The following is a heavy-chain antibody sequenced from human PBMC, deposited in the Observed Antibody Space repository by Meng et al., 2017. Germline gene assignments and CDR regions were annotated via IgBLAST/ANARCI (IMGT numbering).Heavy chain of an antibody. D-gene: IGHD1-14*01. CDR2: IHWSDEK. V-gene: IGHV2-5*01. J-gene: IGHJ4*02. CDR3: AHRRDHSPGWNFGY. Sequence: PLHGSGPPLVKPTPTRTLTCPFSGFSRTSSGVGVGWIRQPPGKALEWLALIHWSDEKRYSPSLNSRLAITKDNSKNQVVLTMTNMDPVDTATYYCAHRRDHSPGWNFGYWGQGTLVTVSS. CDR1: GFSRTSSGVG.